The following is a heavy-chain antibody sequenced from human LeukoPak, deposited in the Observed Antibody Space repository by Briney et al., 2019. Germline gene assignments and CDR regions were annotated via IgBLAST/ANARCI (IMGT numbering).Heavy chain of an antibody. CDR1: GFTVSSNY. Sequence: PGGSLRLSCAASGFTVSSNYMSWVRQAPGKGLEWVSVIYSGGSTYYADSVKGRFTISRDNSKNTLYLQMNSLRAEDTAVYYCARDPGRDYYDGSDYWRVPYYFDYWGPGILVTVSS. J-gene: IGHJ4*02. CDR3: ARDPGRDYYDGSDYWRVPYYFDY. CDR2: IYSGGST. D-gene: IGHD3-22*01. V-gene: IGHV3-53*01.